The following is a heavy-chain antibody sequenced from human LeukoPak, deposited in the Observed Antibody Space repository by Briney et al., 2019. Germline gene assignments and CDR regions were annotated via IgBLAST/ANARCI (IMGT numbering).Heavy chain of an antibody. CDR3: ARHGGNYDY. V-gene: IGHV5-51*01. J-gene: IGHJ4*02. CDR1: GSSFSSYW. Sequence: GESLKISCKGSGSSFSSYWIGWVRQLPGKGLEWMGIIYPVDSDTRYSPSFQGQVIISVDKSISTAYLQWSSLKASDTAIYYCARHGGNYDYWGQGTLVTVSS. D-gene: IGHD1-26*01. CDR2: IYPVDSDT.